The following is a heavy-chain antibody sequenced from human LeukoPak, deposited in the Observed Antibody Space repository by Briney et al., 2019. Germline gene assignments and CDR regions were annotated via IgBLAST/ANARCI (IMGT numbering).Heavy chain of an antibody. Sequence: AGESLKISCQGFGYRFRNYWIGWVRPLPGKGLEWMGIIYPGDSDLRYSPSFQGQVTISADTSISTAYLQWCSLKASDSAMYYCARGELATLTWGQGTLVTVSS. D-gene: IGHD3-10*01. J-gene: IGHJ4*02. V-gene: IGHV5-51*01. CDR1: GYRFRNYW. CDR3: ARGELATLT. CDR2: IYPGDSDL.